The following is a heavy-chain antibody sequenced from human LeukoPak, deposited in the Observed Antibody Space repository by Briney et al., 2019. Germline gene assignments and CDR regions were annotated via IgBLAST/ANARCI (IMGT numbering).Heavy chain of an antibody. CDR1: GGSISSYY. CDR3: ARLRRSSGYYHDY. Sequence: PSETLSLTCTVSGGSISSYYWSWIRQPPGKGLEWIGYIYYSGSTNYNPSLKSRVTISVDTSKNQFSLKLSSVTAADTAVYYCARLRRSSGYYHDYWGQGTSVTVSS. D-gene: IGHD3-22*01. J-gene: IGHJ4*02. CDR2: IYYSGST. V-gene: IGHV4-59*08.